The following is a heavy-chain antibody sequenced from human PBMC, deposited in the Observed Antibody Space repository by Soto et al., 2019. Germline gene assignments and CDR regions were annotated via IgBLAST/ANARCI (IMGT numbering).Heavy chain of an antibody. CDR3: ARDAFDYDTTGYHSDY. Sequence: EVQLVESGGGLVQPGGSLRLSCEASGLTLSNFHMNWVRQAPGKGLEWVSYISSSGSTPYYADSVKGRFTISRDNARNSLFLQMSSLRDEDTAVYYCARDAFDYDTTGYHSDYWGQGTLVTVSS. CDR2: ISSSGSTP. D-gene: IGHD3-22*01. CDR1: GLTLSNFH. V-gene: IGHV3-48*02. J-gene: IGHJ4*02.